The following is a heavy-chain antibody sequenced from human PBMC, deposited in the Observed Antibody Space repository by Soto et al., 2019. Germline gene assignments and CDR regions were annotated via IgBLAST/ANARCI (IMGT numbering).Heavy chain of an antibody. CDR3: AGGTYYFDY. CDR1: GFTFSNYG. J-gene: IGHJ4*02. V-gene: IGHV3-33*01. CDR2: ILYDGSNK. D-gene: IGHD1-26*01. Sequence: GGSLRLSCAASGFTFSNYGMHWARQAPGKGLEWVAAILYDGSNKYYADSVKGRFTISRDNSKNTLYLQMNSLRAEDTAVYYCAGGTYYFDYCAQGTLVTVSS.